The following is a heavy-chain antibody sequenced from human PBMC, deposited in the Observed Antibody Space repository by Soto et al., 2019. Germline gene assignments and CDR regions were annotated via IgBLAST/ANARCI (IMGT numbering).Heavy chain of an antibody. Sequence: EVQLVESGGGLVQPGGSLRLSCAASGFTVSSNYMSWVRQAPGKGLEWVSVIYSGGTTYYADSVKGRFSISRDNSKNTLYLQMNSLRAEDTAVYYCDSAVAGTFHWGQGTLVTVSS. D-gene: IGHD6-19*01. CDR1: GFTVSSNY. V-gene: IGHV3-66*01. J-gene: IGHJ4*02. CDR3: DSAVAGTFH. CDR2: IYSGGTT.